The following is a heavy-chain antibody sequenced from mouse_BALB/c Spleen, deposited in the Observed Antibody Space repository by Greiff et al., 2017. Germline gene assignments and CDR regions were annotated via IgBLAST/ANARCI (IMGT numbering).Heavy chain of an antibody. CDR1: GFTFSSYG. V-gene: IGHV5-6-3*01. Sequence: EVKLVESGGGLVQPGGSLKLSCAASGFTFSSYGMSWVRQTPDKRLELVATINSNGGSTYYPDSVKGRFTISRDNAKNTLYLQMSSLKSEDTAMYYCARGGHYYGSSYVGYAMDYWGQGTSVTVSS. D-gene: IGHD1-1*01. J-gene: IGHJ4*01. CDR3: ARGGHYYGSSYVGYAMDY. CDR2: INSNGGST.